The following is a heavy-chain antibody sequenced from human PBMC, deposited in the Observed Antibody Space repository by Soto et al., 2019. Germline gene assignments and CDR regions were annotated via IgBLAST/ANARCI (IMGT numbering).Heavy chain of an antibody. Sequence: ASVKVSCKASGYTFDTYGISWVRQAPGQGLEWMGWISTYTGNTDYAQSLQGRVTMTTDTSSSTAYMELRSLRSDDTAIYYCARDFTIGSADKVGCYWGQGTQVTVSS. V-gene: IGHV1-18*01. J-gene: IGHJ4*02. CDR1: GYTFDTYG. CDR2: ISTYTGNT. D-gene: IGHD2-2*01. CDR3: ARDFTIGSADKVGCY.